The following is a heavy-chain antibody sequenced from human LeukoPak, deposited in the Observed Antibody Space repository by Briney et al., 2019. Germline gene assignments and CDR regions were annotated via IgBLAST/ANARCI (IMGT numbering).Heavy chain of an antibody. CDR3: ASRAGSSSWYSYFQH. CDR1: G. CDR2: IRYDGSNK. D-gene: IGHD6-13*01. J-gene: IGHJ3*01. V-gene: IGHV3-30*02. Sequence: GMXWVRQAPGKGLEGGAFIRYDGSNKYYADSVKGRFTISRDNSKNTLYLQMNSLRAEDTAVYYCASRAGSSSWYSYFQHWGQGTMVTVSS.